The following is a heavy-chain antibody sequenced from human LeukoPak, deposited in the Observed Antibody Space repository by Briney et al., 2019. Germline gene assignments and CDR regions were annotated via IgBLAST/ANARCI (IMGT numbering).Heavy chain of an antibody. J-gene: IGHJ4*02. CDR2: IYYSRST. D-gene: IGHD6-13*01. CDR1: GCSISSSSYY. CDR3: ARRASGQQLDYFDY. V-gene: IGHV4-39*01. Sequence: PSETLSLTCTVSGCSISSSSYYWGWIRQPPGKGLEWIGSIYYSRSTYYNPSLNSRVTISVDTTKNQFSLKLSSVTAADTAVYYCARRASGQQLDYFDYWGQGTLVTVS.